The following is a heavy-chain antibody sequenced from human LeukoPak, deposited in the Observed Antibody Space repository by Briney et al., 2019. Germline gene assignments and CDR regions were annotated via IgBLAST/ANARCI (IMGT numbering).Heavy chain of an antibody. CDR3: ARLRDYCGSGIPSTYWAYGMDV. CDR1: GGSISSYY. Sequence: SETLSLTCTVSGGSISSYYWSWIRQPPGKGLEWIGYIYYSGSTNYNPSLKSRVTISVDTSKNQFSLKLSSVTAADTAVYYCARLRDYCGSGIPSTYWAYGMDVWGQGTTVTDSS. CDR2: IYYSGST. D-gene: IGHD3-10*01. V-gene: IGHV4-59*08. J-gene: IGHJ6*02.